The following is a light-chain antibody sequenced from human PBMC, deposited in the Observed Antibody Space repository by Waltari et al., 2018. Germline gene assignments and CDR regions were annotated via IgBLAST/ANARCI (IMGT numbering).Light chain of an antibody. CDR1: RGHADTSNS. CDR2: RVS. J-gene: IGLJ3*02. V-gene: IGLV2-14*03. CDR3: SSYSNSYTWL. Sequence: QSALTPPASVSGSPGPSITIPRTGIRGHADTSNSLSWHRHHPGEAPKVIIYRVSNRPSGVSGRFSGSKSGNTASLTISGLQTEDEADYYRSSYSNSYTWLFGGGTRLTVL.